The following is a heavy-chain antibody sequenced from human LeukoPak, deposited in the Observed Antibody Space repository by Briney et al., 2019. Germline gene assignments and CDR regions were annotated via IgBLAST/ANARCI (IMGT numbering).Heavy chain of an antibody. CDR1: GFTFSSYA. V-gene: IGHV3-23*01. CDR3: AVLAGNYDSSGATTPFDY. Sequence: GGSLRLSCAASGFTFSSYAMSWVRQAPGKGLEWVSAISGSGGSTYYADSVKGRVTISRDNSKNTLYLQMNSLRAEDTAVYYCAVLAGNYDSSGATTPFDYWGQGTLVTVSS. CDR2: ISGSGGST. D-gene: IGHD3-22*01. J-gene: IGHJ4*02.